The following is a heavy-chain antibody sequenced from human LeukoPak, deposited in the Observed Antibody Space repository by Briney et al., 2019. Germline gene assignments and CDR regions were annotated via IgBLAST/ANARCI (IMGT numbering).Heavy chain of an antibody. J-gene: IGHJ4*02. CDR3: ARGRHTDFDY. CDR2: IYYSGST. V-gene: IGHV4-59*01. Sequence: SETLSLTCTASGGSISSYYWSWLRQPPGKGLEWIGYIYYSGSTNYNPSLKSRVTISVDTSKNQFSLKLSSVTAADTAVYYCARGRHTDFDYWGQGTLVTVSS. CDR1: GGSISSYY. D-gene: IGHD5-18*01.